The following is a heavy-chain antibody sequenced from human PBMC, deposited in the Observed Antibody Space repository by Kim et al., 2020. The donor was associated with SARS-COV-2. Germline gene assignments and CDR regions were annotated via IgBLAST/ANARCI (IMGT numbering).Heavy chain of an antibody. Sequence: SETRSLTCTVSGGSISSNDYYWDWIRQPPGKGLEWIGSISYSGRTYYNPSLKSRVTISVDTSKNQISLKLSSVTAADTGVYYCARGIFGVVIISYYYYYMDVWGKWTPVTVSS. D-gene: IGHD3-3*01. J-gene: IGHJ6*03. CDR1: GGSISSNDYY. CDR3: ARGIFGVVIISYYYYYMDV. V-gene: IGHV4-39*01. CDR2: ISYSGRT.